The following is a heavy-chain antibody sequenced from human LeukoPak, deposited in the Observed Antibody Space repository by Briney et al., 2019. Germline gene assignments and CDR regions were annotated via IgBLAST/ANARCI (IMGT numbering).Heavy chain of an antibody. CDR1: RYTFTGYY. D-gene: IGHD3-10*01. J-gene: IGHJ5*02. CDR2: INPNSGGT. Sequence: VASVKVSCKASRYTFTGYYMHWVRQAPGQGLEWMGWINPNSGGTNYAQKFQGRVTMTRDTSISTAYMELSRLRSDDTAVYYCARDGRITMVRGVRRWFDPWGQGTLVTVSS. V-gene: IGHV1-2*02. CDR3: ARDGRITMVRGVRRWFDP.